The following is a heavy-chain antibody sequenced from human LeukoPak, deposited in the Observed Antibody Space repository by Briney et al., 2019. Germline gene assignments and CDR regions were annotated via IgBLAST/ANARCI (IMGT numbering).Heavy chain of an antibody. V-gene: IGHV3-23*01. Sequence: GGSLRLTCAASGFTFNRYAMTWVRQAPGKGLEWVSAISDRGARTYHADSVKGRFTISRDNSKNTLYLQMNSLRAEDTAVYYCAKGGAEAGSPILIDYWGQGTLVTVSS. CDR3: AKGGAEAGSPILIDY. D-gene: IGHD6-19*01. CDR1: GFTFNRYA. CDR2: ISDRGART. J-gene: IGHJ4*02.